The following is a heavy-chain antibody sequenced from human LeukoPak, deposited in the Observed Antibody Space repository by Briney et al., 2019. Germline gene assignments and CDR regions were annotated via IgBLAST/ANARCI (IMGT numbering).Heavy chain of an antibody. J-gene: IGHJ4*02. CDR2: ISSISTII. CDR3: ARDLHSGAYTFDY. D-gene: IGHD1-26*01. V-gene: IGHV3-48*02. Sequence: PGGSLRLSCAASGFTFNSFRMNWVRQAPGKGLEWVSYISSISTIIYYAGSVKGRFTISRDNAKNSLYLQMNSLRDEDTAVYYCARDLHSGAYTFDYSGQGTLVTVSS. CDR1: GFTFNSFR.